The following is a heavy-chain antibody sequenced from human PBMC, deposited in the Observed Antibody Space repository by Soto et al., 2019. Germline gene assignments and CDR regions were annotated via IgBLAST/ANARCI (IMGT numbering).Heavy chain of an antibody. CDR1: GGSISSTNYY. CDR3: ARHDFYGSGSYYRKGFYYYFGLDV. D-gene: IGHD3-10*01. CDR2: IYYTGNT. V-gene: IGHV4-39*01. J-gene: IGHJ6*02. Sequence: QVQLQESGPGLVKTSETLSLTCTVSGGSISSTNYYWGWIRQPPGKGLEWLGSIYYTGNTFYNPSLKSRVTRSADTSKNQFSLKVTSVTAADTAVYYCARHDFYGSGSYYRKGFYYYFGLDVWGQGTTVTVSS.